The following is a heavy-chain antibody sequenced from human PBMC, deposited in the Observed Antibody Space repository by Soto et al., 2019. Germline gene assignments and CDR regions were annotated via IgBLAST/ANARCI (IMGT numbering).Heavy chain of an antibody. CDR1: GGSISSYY. Sequence: ASETLSLTCTVSGGSISSYYWSWIRQPPGKGLEWIGYIYYSGSTNYNPSLKSRVTISVDTSKNQFSLKLSSVTAADTAVYYCARHVRVIAAAGTHFVYWGQGTLVTVSS. V-gene: IGHV4-59*08. CDR2: IYYSGST. D-gene: IGHD6-13*01. CDR3: ARHVRVIAAAGTHFVY. J-gene: IGHJ4*02.